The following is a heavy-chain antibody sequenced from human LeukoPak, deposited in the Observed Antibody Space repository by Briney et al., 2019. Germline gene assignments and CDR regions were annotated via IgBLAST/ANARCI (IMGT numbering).Heavy chain of an antibody. J-gene: IGHJ4*02. D-gene: IGHD3-10*01. Sequence: PSETLSLTCTVSGDSISPYYWSWIRQPPGKGLEWIAYIPHNWSTNYNPSLKSRVTISLDTSKNQFTLTLSSVTAADTAVYYRAGGGLWVGDPYYFDHRGQGTLVNVSS. V-gene: IGHV4-59*01. CDR3: AGGGLWVGDPYYFDH. CDR2: IPHNWST. CDR1: GDSISPYY.